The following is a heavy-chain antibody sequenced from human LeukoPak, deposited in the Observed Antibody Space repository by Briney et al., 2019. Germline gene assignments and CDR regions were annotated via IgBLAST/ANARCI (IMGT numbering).Heavy chain of an antibody. V-gene: IGHV3-30*18. CDR1: GFTFSSYG. Sequence: GGSLRLSCAASGFTFSSYGMHWVRQAPGKGLEWVAVISYDGSNKYYADSVKGRFTISRDNSKNTLYLQMNSPRAEDTAVYYCAELGITMIGGVWGKGTTVTISS. CDR3: AELGITMIGGV. J-gene: IGHJ6*04. CDR2: ISYDGSNK. D-gene: IGHD3-10*02.